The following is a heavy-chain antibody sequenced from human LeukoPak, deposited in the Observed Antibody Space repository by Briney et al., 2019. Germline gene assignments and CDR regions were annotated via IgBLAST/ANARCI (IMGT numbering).Heavy chain of an antibody. D-gene: IGHD3-16*01. Sequence: PSETLSLTCTVSGGSLNSYYWSWIRQPAGKGLEWIWRIYTGGSTSYNPSLKTRLTMSLDTSKNQFSLKLSSVTAADTAVYYCARHDYVWGSSSAAFDIWGQGTMVTVSS. CDR1: GGSLNSYY. CDR3: ARHDYVWGSSSAAFDI. J-gene: IGHJ3*02. V-gene: IGHV4-4*07. CDR2: IYTGGST.